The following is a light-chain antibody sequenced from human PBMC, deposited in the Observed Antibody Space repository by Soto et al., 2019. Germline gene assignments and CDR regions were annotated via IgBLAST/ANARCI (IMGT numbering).Light chain of an antibody. CDR2: KAS. CDR1: QSISSW. Sequence: DSQMTQSPPTLSASVGDRVTITCRASQSISSWLAWYQQKPGKAPKLLINKASSLESGVPSRFSGSGSGTEFTLTISSLQPDDFATYYCQHFNSYPWTFGQGTKVDI. J-gene: IGKJ1*01. CDR3: QHFNSYPWT. V-gene: IGKV1-5*03.